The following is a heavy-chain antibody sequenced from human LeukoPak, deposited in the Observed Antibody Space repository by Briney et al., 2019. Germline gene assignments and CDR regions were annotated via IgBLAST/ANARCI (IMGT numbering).Heavy chain of an antibody. CDR1: GFTFSSHA. CDR3: AKMTVTIYFDY. CDR2: ISGSGST. V-gene: IGHV3-23*01. Sequence: PGGSLRLSCAASGFTFSSHAMSWVRQAPGKGLEWVSTISGSGSTYYADSVKGRFTISRDNSRNTLYLQMNSLRAEDTALYYCAKMTVTIYFDYWGEGNLVTVSS. J-gene: IGHJ4*02. D-gene: IGHD5-24*01.